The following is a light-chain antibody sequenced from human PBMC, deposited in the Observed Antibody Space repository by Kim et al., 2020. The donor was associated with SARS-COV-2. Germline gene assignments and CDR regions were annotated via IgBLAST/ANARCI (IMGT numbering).Light chain of an antibody. CDR3: QQYHLYSRT. CDR2: DAS. Sequence: GHSVTITSRDSQSIITWLAWYQQTPGSAPTLLIYDASILESGVPSRFSGSRSGTEFSLTISSLQPDDFATYYCQQYHLYSRTFGQGTKLEI. V-gene: IGKV1-5*01. CDR1: QSIITW. J-gene: IGKJ2*01.